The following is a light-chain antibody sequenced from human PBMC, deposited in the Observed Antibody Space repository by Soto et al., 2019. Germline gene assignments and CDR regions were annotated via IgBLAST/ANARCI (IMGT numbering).Light chain of an antibody. CDR3: KQYLSLPHT. J-gene: IGKJ5*01. CDR2: DAS. Sequence: DIQMTQSPSSLSASVGDRVTITCRASQGISDSLNWYQQKPGESPTLLIYDASNLETGVPSRFSGSGSGTDFTFPISSLQPEDIATYYCKQYLSLPHTFGQGTQLEI. CDR1: QGISDS. V-gene: IGKV1-33*01.